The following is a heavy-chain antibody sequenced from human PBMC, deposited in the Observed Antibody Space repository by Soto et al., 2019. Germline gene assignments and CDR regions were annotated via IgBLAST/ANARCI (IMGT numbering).Heavy chain of an antibody. CDR3: ATRGTQGRWLEFADY. CDR2: IIPISGRT. J-gene: IGHJ4*02. V-gene: IGHV1-69*01. D-gene: IGHD5-12*01. Sequence: QVQLLQSGAEVKRPGSSVKVSCEASGGTFSSLGFTWVRQAPGQGLEWMGGIIPISGRTTFAQKFLGRVTITADESTRTTYIELTALTSDDTAIYYCATRGTQGRWLEFADYWGQGTLVTVSS. CDR1: GGTFSSLG.